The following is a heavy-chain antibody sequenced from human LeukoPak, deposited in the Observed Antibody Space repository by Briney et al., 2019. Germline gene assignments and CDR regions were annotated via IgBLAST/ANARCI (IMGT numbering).Heavy chain of an antibody. D-gene: IGHD4-17*01. J-gene: IGHJ4*02. Sequence: GGSLRLSCAASGFTFNNYAMNWVRQAPGKGLEWVSSISGGGETTYYADSAKGRFTISRDNSQNTLYLQMNSLRAEDTAVYYCARDYADYVGYFFFDYWGQGTLVTV. CDR1: GFTFNNYA. CDR3: ARDYADYVGYFFFDY. V-gene: IGHV3-23*01. CDR2: ISGGGETT.